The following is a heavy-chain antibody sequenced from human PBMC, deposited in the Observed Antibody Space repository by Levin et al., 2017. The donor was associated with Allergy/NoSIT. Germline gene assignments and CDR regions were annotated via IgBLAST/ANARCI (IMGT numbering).Heavy chain of an antibody. D-gene: IGHD7-27*01. Sequence: GGSLRLSCAASGFTFSIYAMSWVRQTPGKGLEWVSIINDSGGSTHYPDSVKGRFTMSRDNSKNTLYLQMNSLKDEDTAVYYCAKVNWGSRHFDYWGQGTLVTVSS. CDR3: AKVNWGSRHFDY. CDR2: INDSGGST. J-gene: IGHJ4*02. CDR1: GFTFSIYA. V-gene: IGHV3-23*01.